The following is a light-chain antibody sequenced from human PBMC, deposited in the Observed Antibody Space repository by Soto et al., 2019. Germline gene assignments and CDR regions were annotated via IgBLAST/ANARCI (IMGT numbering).Light chain of an antibody. V-gene: IGKV1-33*01. CDR3: QQYFNISPFT. J-gene: IGKJ4*01. CDR2: DAS. Sequence: DIQMTQSPSSLSASVGDRVTITCQASQDISNHLNWYQQKPGKAPELLIFDASNLETGVPSRFSGSGSGTDFTFTIRSLQPEDIATYYCQQYFNISPFTFGGGTKVELK. CDR1: QDISNH.